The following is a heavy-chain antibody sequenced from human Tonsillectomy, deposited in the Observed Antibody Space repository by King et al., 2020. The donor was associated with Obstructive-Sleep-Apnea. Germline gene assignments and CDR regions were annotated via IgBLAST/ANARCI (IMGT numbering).Heavy chain of an antibody. J-gene: IGHJ5*02. CDR2: INAGNGNT. Sequence: QLVQSGAEVKKPGASVKVSCKASGYTFTSYAMHWVRQAPGQRLEWMGWINAGNGNTKYSQKFQGRVTITRDTSASTAYMELGSLRSEDTAVYYCARDRPVTNPPRAGSWFDPWGQGTLVTVSS. CDR1: GYTFTSYA. V-gene: IGHV1-3*01. CDR3: ARDRPVTNPPRAGSWFDP. D-gene: IGHD4-11*01.